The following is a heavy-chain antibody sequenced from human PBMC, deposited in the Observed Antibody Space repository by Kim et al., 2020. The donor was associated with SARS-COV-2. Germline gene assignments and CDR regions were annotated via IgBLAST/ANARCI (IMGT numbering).Heavy chain of an antibody. CDR2: IYYSGST. Sequence: SETLSLTCTVSGGSISSGGYYWSWIRQHPGKGLEWIGYIYYSGSTYYNPSLKSRFTISVDTSKNQFSLKLSSVTAADTAVYYCARGQGLITMIVVVVGAFDYWGQGTLVTVSS. CDR3: ARGQGLITMIVVVVGAFDY. CDR1: GGSISSGGYY. J-gene: IGHJ4*02. V-gene: IGHV4-31*03. D-gene: IGHD3-22*01.